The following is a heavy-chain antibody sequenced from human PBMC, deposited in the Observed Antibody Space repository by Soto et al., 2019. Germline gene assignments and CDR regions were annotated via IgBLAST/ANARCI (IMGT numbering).Heavy chain of an antibody. D-gene: IGHD1-26*01. CDR2: IKSKTDGGTI. CDR3: STGGKYYGMDV. CDR1: GFTFSKAW. J-gene: IGHJ6*02. Sequence: LRLSCAASGFTFSKAWMSWVRQAPGKGLEWVGRIKSKTDGGTIDYAAPVKGRFTISRDDSKNTLYLQMNSLRTEDTAVYYCSTGGKYYGMDVWGQGTTVTVSS. V-gene: IGHV3-15*01.